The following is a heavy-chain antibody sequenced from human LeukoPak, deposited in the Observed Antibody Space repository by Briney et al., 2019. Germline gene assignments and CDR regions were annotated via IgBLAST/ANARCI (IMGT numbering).Heavy chain of an antibody. CDR1: GYTFTRYS. CDR2: ISAYNGNT. J-gene: IGHJ1*01. Sequence: ASVKVSCKASGYTFTRYSLHWVRQAPGQGLEWMGWISAYNGNTNYAQKLQGRVTMTTDTSTSTAYMELRSLTSDDTAVYYCARDKAVTTELTQYFQHWGRGTLVTVSS. V-gene: IGHV1-18*04. D-gene: IGHD4-11*01. CDR3: ARDKAVTTELTQYFQH.